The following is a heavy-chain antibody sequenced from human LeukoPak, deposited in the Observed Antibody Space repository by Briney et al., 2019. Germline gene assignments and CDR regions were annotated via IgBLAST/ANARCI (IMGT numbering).Heavy chain of an antibody. D-gene: IGHD3-10*01. CDR1: GGSISSGGYY. CDR3: ARFMVRGVRNPAYFDY. Sequence: SETLSLTCTVSGGSISSGGYYWSWIRQHPGKGLEWIGYIYYSGSTYYNPSLKSRVTISVDTSKNQFSLKLSSVTAADTAVYYCARFMVRGVRNPAYFDYWGQGTLVTVSS. CDR2: IYYSGST. V-gene: IGHV4-30-4*08. J-gene: IGHJ4*02.